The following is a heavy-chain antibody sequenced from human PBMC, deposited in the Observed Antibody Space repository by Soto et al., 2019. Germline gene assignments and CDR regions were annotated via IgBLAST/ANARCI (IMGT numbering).Heavy chain of an antibody. CDR3: AKRHYDFWGGSSLYGMDV. CDR2: ISGSGGST. CDR1: GFTFGSYA. D-gene: IGHD3-3*01. V-gene: IGHV3-23*01. J-gene: IGHJ6*02. Sequence: PGGSLRLSCAASGFTFGSYAMSWVRQAPGKGLEWVSAISGSGGSTYYADSVKGRFTISRDNSKNTLYLQMNSLRAEDTAVYYCAKRHYDFWGGSSLYGMDVWGQGTTVTVSS.